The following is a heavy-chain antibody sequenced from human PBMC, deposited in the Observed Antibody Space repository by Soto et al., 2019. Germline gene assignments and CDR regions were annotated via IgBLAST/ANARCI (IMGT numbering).Heavy chain of an antibody. J-gene: IGHJ6*02. CDR2: IIPIFGTA. CDR3: ASPNDILTGTITHYYYYGMDV. Sequence: GASVKVSCKASGGTFSSYAISWVRQAPGQGLEWMGGIIPIFGTANYAQKFQGRVTITADESTSTAYMELSSLRSEDTAVYYCASPNDILTGTITHYYYYGMDVWGQGTTVNVSS. CDR1: GGTFSSYA. V-gene: IGHV1-69*13. D-gene: IGHD3-9*01.